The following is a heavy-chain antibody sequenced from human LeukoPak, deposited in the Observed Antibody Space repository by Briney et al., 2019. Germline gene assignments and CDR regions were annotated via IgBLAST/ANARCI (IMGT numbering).Heavy chain of an antibody. CDR2: ISYDGSNK. Sequence: GGSLRLSCAASGFTFSSYTMHWVRQAPGKGLEGVTVISYDGSNKYYADSVKGRFTISRDNSKNTLYLQMNSLRAEDTAVYYCARVVLEEGPIVVVPAAICFYYGMDVWGQGTTVTVSS. D-gene: IGHD2-2*01. V-gene: IGHV3-30-3*01. J-gene: IGHJ6*02. CDR1: GFTFSSYT. CDR3: ARVVLEEGPIVVVPAAICFYYGMDV.